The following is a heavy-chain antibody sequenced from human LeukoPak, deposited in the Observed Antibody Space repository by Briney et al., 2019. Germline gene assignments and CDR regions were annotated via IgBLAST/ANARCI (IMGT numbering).Heavy chain of an antibody. V-gene: IGHV1-2*02. J-gene: IGHJ6*03. CDR2: INPNSGGT. D-gene: IGHD6-13*01. CDR1: VYTFTGYY. Sequence: ASVKVSCKASVYTFTGYYMHWVRQAPGQGLEWMGWINPNSGGTNYAQKFQGRVTMTRDTSISTAYMELSRLRSDDTAVYYCASSSTGAGAAYYYYYMDVWGKGTTVTVSS. CDR3: ASSSTGAGAAYYYYYMDV.